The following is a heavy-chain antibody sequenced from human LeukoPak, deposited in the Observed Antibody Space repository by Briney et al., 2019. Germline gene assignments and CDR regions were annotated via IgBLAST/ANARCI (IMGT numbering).Heavy chain of an antibody. J-gene: IGHJ5*02. D-gene: IGHD6-13*01. Sequence: PSETLSLTCTVSGGSISSYYWSWIRQPPGKGLDWIGYIYTSGSTNHNPSLKSRVTISVDTSKNQFSLKLSSVTAADTAVYYCARLVTAGTGKQNWFDPWGRGTLVTVSS. V-gene: IGHV4-4*09. CDR2: IYTSGST. CDR3: ARLVTAGTGKQNWFDP. CDR1: GGSISSYY.